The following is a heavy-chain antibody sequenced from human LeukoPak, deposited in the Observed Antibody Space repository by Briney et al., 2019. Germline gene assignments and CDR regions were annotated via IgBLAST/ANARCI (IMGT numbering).Heavy chain of an antibody. Sequence: SETLSLTCTVSGGSISSYYWSWIRQPPGKGLEWIGYIYYSGSTNYNPSLKSRVTISVDTSKNQFSLKLSSVTAADTAVYYCARALGVVPAAIDYYCYMDVWGKGTTVTVSS. V-gene: IGHV4-59*01. CDR3: ARALGVVPAAIDYYCYMDV. D-gene: IGHD2-2*02. J-gene: IGHJ6*03. CDR2: IYYSGST. CDR1: GGSISSYY.